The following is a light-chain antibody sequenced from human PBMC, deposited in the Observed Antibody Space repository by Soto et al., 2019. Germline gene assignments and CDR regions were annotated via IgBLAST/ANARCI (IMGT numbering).Light chain of an antibody. Sequence: QSVLTQPPSVSGAPGRRVTISCTGSSSNIGAGYDVHWYQQLPGTAPKLLIYGNSNRPSGVPDRFSGSKSGTSASLAITGLQPEDQADYYCQSYDCSLSGFVFGTGTKLTVL. V-gene: IGLV1-40*01. J-gene: IGLJ1*01. CDR2: GNS. CDR3: QSYDCSLSGFV. CDR1: SSNIGAGYD.